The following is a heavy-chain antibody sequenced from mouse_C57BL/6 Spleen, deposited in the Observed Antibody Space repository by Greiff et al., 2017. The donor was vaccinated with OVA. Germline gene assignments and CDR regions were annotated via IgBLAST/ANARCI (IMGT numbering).Heavy chain of an antibody. Sequence: QVQLQQSGAELARPGASVKLSCKASGYTFTSYWMHWVKQRPIQGLEWIGNIDPSDSETHYNQKFKDKATLTVDKSSSTAYMQLSSLTSEDSAVYYCARPYGSSWGFDYWGKGTTLTVSS. J-gene: IGHJ2*01. CDR2: IDPSDSET. V-gene: IGHV1-52*01. CDR1: GYTFTSYW. CDR3: ARPYGSSWGFDY. D-gene: IGHD1-1*01.